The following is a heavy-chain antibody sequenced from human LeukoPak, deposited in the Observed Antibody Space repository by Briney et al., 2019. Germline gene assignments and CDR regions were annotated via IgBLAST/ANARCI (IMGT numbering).Heavy chain of an antibody. J-gene: IGHJ4*02. CDR3: ARVVTMIVGYDY. D-gene: IGHD3-22*01. Sequence: SETLSLTCTVSGGSISSSSYYWGWIRQPPGKGLEWIGSIYYSGTTYYNPSLKSRVTISVDTSKNQFSLKLSSVTAADTAVYYCARVVTMIVGYDYWGQGTLVTVSS. CDR1: GGSISSSSYY. V-gene: IGHV4-39*01. CDR2: IYYSGTT.